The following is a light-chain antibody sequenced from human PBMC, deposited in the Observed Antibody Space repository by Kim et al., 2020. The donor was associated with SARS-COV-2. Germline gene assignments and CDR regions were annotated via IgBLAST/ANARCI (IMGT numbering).Light chain of an antibody. CDR2: SNN. J-gene: IGLJ3*02. Sequence: QSVLTQPPSASGTPGQRVSISCSGSNSNIGSNTVNWYQQFPGRAPRLLIHSNNPRPSGVPDRFSGSKFGTSAALAISGLQSEDEADYYCAAWDDSLDGPVFGGGTKLTVL. CDR3: AAWDDSLDGPV. V-gene: IGLV1-44*01. CDR1: NSNIGSNT.